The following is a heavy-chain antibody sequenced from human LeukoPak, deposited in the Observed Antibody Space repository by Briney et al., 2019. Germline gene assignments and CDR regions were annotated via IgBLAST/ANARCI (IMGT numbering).Heavy chain of an antibody. J-gene: IGHJ5*02. V-gene: IGHV4-34*01. CDR1: GGSFSGYY. CDR3: ARGVVIFGVVTNWFDP. D-gene: IGHD3-3*01. CDR2: INHSGST. Sequence: SETLSLTCAAYGGSFSGYYWSWIRQPPGKGLEWIGEINHSGSTNYNPSLKSRVTISVDTSKNQFSLKLSSVTAADTAVYYCARGVVIFGVVTNWFDPWGQGTLVTVSS.